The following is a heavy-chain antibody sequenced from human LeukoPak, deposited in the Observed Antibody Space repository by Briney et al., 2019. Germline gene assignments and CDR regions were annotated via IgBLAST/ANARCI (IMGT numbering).Heavy chain of an antibody. CDR1: GFTFHVYA. V-gene: IGHV3-20*01. CDR2: TILIGGIT. CDR3: ARQEVGATRAGVFDI. J-gene: IGHJ3*02. Sequence: GGSLRLSCAASGFTFHVYAMTWVRQGPGKGRGWVSTTILIGGITGYVDSVKGRFTISTDNAKNPLYLQMNSLRAGDTALYHCARQEVGATRAGVFDIWGQGTMVTVSS. D-gene: IGHD1-26*01.